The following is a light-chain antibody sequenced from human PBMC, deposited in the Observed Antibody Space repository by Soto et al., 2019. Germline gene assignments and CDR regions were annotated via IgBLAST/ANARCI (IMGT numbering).Light chain of an antibody. Sequence: EIVLTQSPGTLSLSPGERATLSCGASQSVSSSYLAWYQQKPGQAPRLLIYGASRSATAITDRFSGSGSGRYFIIPITRLEPEDFAAYYCQQYGSSSWTFGQGTKVDIK. J-gene: IGKJ1*01. CDR3: QQYGSSSWT. CDR2: GAS. CDR1: QSVSSSY. V-gene: IGKV3-20*01.